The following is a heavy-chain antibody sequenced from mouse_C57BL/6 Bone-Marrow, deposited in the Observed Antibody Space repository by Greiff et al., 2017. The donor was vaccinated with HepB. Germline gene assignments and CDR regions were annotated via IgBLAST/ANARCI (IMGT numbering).Heavy chain of an antibody. Sequence: EVKLVESGGGLVKPGGSLKLSCAASGFTFSDYGMHWVRQAPVKGLEWVAYIGSGSSTIYYADTVKGRFTISRDNAKNTLFLQMTSLRSEDTAMYYCARPGLRGYFDVWGTGTTVTVSS. J-gene: IGHJ1*03. CDR2: IGSGSSTI. V-gene: IGHV5-17*01. CDR3: ARPGLRGYFDV. D-gene: IGHD3-1*01. CDR1: GFTFSDYG.